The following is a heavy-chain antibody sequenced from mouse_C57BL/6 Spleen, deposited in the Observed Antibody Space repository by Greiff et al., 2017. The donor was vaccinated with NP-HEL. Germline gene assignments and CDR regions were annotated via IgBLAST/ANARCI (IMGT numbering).Heavy chain of an antibody. J-gene: IGHJ1*03. V-gene: IGHV5-4*01. CDR3: ERGTHYYGSSYGYFDV. CDR1: GFTFSGYA. Sequence: EVQLVESGGGLVKPGGSLKLSCAASGFTFSGYAMSWVRQTPEKRLEWVGTISAGGGYTYYQDNVKGRFTFSRDNSTNNLYLQISDLKTEDTAMYYCERGTHYYGSSYGYFDVWGTGTTVTVSS. CDR2: ISAGGGYT. D-gene: IGHD1-1*01.